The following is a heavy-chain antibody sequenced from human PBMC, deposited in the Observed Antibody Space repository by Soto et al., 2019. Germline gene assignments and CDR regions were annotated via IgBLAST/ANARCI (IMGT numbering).Heavy chain of an antibody. V-gene: IGHV3-23*01. CDR3: AKRLAYNSNSYYFEY. CDR2: ISAGGGTT. Sequence: GGSLRLSCVASGLTFNVYAMSWVRQVPGRGLEWVSGISAGGGTTYYADSVKGRFTISRDNSKSTLYLQMNSLRAEDTAVYYCAKRLAYNSNSYYFEYWGQGTLVTVSS. D-gene: IGHD6-13*01. CDR1: GLTFNVYA. J-gene: IGHJ4*02.